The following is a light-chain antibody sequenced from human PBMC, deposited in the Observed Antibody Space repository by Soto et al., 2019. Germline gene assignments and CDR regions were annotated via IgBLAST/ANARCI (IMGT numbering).Light chain of an antibody. V-gene: IGKV3-20*01. CDR3: QQYGSSPWT. Sequence: EIRLSQSPDTLPLSPGERATLSCRASQTVIHNHLAWHQQKPGQAPRLLIYAASRRATGIPDRFSGSGSGTDFTLTISRLEPEDFAVYYCQQYGSSPWTFGQGTKVDIK. CDR2: AAS. J-gene: IGKJ1*01. CDR1: QTVIHNH.